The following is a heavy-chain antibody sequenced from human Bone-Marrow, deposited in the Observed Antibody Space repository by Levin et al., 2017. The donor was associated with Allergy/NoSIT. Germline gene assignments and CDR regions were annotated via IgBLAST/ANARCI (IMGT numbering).Heavy chain of an antibody. J-gene: IGHJ4*02. Sequence: GGSLRLSCAASGFTFSDYAMHWVRQAPGKGLEWVADMSNDGSVRYYTASVKGRFTISRDNSENTLSLQMSSLKSEDTAIYYCARSLWAGTLDYWGQGSLVTVSS. D-gene: IGHD6-19*01. V-gene: IGHV3-30*14. CDR2: MSNDGSVR. CDR1: GFTFSDYA. CDR3: ARSLWAGTLDY.